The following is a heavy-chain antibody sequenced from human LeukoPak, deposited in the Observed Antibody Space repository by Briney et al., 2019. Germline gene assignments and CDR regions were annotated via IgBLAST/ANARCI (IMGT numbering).Heavy chain of an antibody. CDR2: IYYSGST. V-gene: IGHV4-59*01. D-gene: IGHD5-18*01. J-gene: IGHJ4*02. CDR3: ARVRGYSYGVFDY. Sequence: SETLSLTCTVSGGSISSYYWSWIRQPPGKGLEGIGYIYYSGSTNYNPSLKSRVTISVDTSKNQFSLKLSSVTAADTAVYYCARVRGYSYGVFDYWGQGTLVTVSS. CDR1: GGSISSYY.